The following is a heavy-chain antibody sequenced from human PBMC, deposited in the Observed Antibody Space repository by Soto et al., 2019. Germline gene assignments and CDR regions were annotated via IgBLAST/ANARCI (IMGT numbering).Heavy chain of an antibody. J-gene: IGHJ4*02. D-gene: IGHD3-10*01. CDR2: IKQDGSEK. CDR1: GFTFSSYW. Sequence: GGSLRLSCAASGFTFSSYWMSWVRQAPGKGLEWVANIKQDGSEKYYVDSVKGRFTISRDNAKNSLYLQMNSLRAEDTAVYYCARDGVGWFGELLIDYWGQGTLVTVSS. V-gene: IGHV3-7*01. CDR3: ARDGVGWFGELLIDY.